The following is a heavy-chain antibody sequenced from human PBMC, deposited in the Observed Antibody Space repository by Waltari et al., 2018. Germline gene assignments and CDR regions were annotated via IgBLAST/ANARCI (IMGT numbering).Heavy chain of an antibody. CDR1: GGSFSGYY. V-gene: IGHV4-34*01. CDR2: IKHSERT. J-gene: IGHJ4*02. CDR3: ARQLRLAYYDSSGSYYFDY. Sequence: HVQLPQWGAGLLKPSETLSLTRAVSGGSFSGYYWRCVRPPPGTGLEWIGDIKHSERTNYNPYLTSRFTKSVDTSKNQFSLKLSSVTAADTAVYYCARQLRLAYYDSSGSYYFDYWGQGTLVTVSS. D-gene: IGHD3-22*01.